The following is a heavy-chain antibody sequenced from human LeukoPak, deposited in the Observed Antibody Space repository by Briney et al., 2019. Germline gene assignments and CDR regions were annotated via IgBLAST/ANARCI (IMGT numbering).Heavy chain of an antibody. CDR3: ARDIVVVVAATTGFDY. CDR1: GYTFTSYG. D-gene: IGHD2-15*01. CDR2: ISAYNGNT. Sequence: ASVKVSCKASGYTFTSYGISWVRQAPGQGLEWMGWISAYNGNTNYAQKLQGRVTTTTDTSTSTAYMELRSLRSDDTAVYYCARDIVVVVAATTGFDYWGQGTLVTVSS. V-gene: IGHV1-18*01. J-gene: IGHJ4*02.